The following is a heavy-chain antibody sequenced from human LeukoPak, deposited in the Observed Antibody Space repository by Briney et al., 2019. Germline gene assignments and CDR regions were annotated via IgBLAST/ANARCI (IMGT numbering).Heavy chain of an antibody. CDR1: GFTFSSYG. V-gene: IGHV3-30*18. Sequence: PGGSLRLSCAASGFTFSSYGMHWVRQAPGKGLEWVAVISYDGSNKYYADSVEGRFTISRDNSKNTLYLQMNSLRAEDTAVYYCAKEATLDYWGQGTLVTVSS. D-gene: IGHD1-26*01. CDR2: ISYDGSNK. J-gene: IGHJ4*02. CDR3: AKEATLDY.